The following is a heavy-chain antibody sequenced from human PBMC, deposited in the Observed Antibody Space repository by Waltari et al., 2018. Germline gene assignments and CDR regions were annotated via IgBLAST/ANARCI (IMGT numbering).Heavy chain of an antibody. D-gene: IGHD3-3*01. CDR3: ARGNYWSGWPFFDF. J-gene: IGHJ4*02. Sequence: QVQLQESGPGLVKPSETLSLTCSVSGGSIDNYYWSWIRQSPGKGLEWIAYIHYSGRTAHNPSLESRGTISRDASRKHCSLMVTSVTAADTAVYYCARGNYWSGWPFFDFWGQGTLVTVSS. CDR1: GGSIDNYY. V-gene: IGHV4-59*01. CDR2: IHYSGRT.